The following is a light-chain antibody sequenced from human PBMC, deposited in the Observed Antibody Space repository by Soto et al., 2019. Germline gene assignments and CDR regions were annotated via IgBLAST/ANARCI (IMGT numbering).Light chain of an antibody. J-gene: IGLJ2*01. CDR1: NSNIGNNA. CDR3: AAWDDSLNGPL. V-gene: IGLV1-36*01. Sequence: QSVLTQPPSVSGAPRQRVTISCSGSNSNIGNNAVSWYQLVPGKAPKLVIHYDYRVPSGVSDRFSGSKSGTSASLAISGLQSEDEAEYYCAAWDDSLNGPLFGGGTKLTVL. CDR2: YDY.